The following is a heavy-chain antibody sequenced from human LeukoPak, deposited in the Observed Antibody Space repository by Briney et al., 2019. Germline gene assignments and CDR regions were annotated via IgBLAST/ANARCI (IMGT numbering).Heavy chain of an antibody. J-gene: IGHJ4*02. CDR2: ISYDGSNK. CDR1: GFTFSSYA. CDR3: AGDRCSGGSCNLFDY. Sequence: GGSLRLSCAASGFTFSSYAMHWVRQAPGKGLEWVAVISYDGSNKYYADSVKGRFTISRDNSKNTLYLQMNSLRAEDTAVYYCAGDRCSGGSCNLFDYWGQGTLVTVSS. V-gene: IGHV3-30*04. D-gene: IGHD2-15*01.